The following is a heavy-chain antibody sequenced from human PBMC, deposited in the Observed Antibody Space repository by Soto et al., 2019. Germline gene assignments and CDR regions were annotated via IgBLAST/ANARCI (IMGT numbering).Heavy chain of an antibody. CDR2: MYGSGST. CDR3: ARVLLERRHYFGMDV. V-gene: IGHV4-4*07. Sequence: QVQLRESGPGLVKTSETLSLTCTVSGESISTYYWSWIRQPAGKGLEWIGRMYGSGSTNYSPFLKSPVTMSVDTSKNQFSLKLNSVTAADTAVYYCARVLLERRHYFGMDVWGQGTTVIVSS. CDR1: GESISTYY. J-gene: IGHJ6*02. D-gene: IGHD1-1*01.